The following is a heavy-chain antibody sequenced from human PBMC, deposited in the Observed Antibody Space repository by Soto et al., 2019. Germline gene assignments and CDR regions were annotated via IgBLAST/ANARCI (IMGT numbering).Heavy chain of an antibody. V-gene: IGHV3-30*18. CDR1: GFTFSSYG. CDR3: AKDRDSSCWYLDWFDP. CDR2: ISYDGSNK. Sequence: QVQLVESGGGVVQPGRSLRLSCAASGFTFSSYGMHWVRQAPGKGLEWVAVISYDGSNKYYADSVKGRFTISRDNSKNTLYLQMNSLRAEDTAVYYCAKDRDSSCWYLDWFDPWGQGTLVTVSS. D-gene: IGHD6-19*01. J-gene: IGHJ5*02.